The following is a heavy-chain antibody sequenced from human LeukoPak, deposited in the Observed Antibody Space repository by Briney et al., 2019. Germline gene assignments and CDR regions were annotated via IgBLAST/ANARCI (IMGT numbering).Heavy chain of an antibody. CDR2: IYYSGST. J-gene: IGHJ4*02. CDR1: GDASSSSRYY. V-gene: IGHV4-39*01. CDR3: ARPYSRIAVADDFDY. Sequence: SGTWALSGTVSGDASSSSRYYGGWIRQPPGKGLEWIGSIYYSGSTYYNPSLKSRVTISVDTSKNQFSLKLSSVTAADAAVSYCARPYSRIAVADDFDYWGQGTLVTVSS. D-gene: IGHD6-13*01.